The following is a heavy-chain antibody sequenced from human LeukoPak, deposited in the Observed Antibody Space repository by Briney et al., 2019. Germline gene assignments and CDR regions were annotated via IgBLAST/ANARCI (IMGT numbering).Heavy chain of an antibody. CDR1: GGTFSSYA. V-gene: IGHV1-46*03. CDR2: INPSGGST. J-gene: IGHJ4*02. Sequence: ASVKVSCKASGGTFSSYAISWVRQAPGQGLEWMGIINPSGGSTSYAQKFQGRVTMTRDTSTSTVYMELSSLRSEDTAVYYCARNYRAGVPAAIDYWGQGTLVTVSS. D-gene: IGHD2-2*01. CDR3: ARNYRAGVPAAIDY.